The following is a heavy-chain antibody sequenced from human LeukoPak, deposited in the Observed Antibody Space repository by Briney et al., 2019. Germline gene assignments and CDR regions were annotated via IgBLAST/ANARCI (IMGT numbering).Heavy chain of an antibody. CDR1: GFTFGSYA. D-gene: IGHD5-24*01. Sequence: GGSLRLSCAASGFTFGSYAMSWVRQAPGKGLDWVSAISGSGGSTYYADSVKGRFTISRDNSKNTLYLQMNSLRAEDTAVYYCARGAGYNYPYYFDYWGQGTLVTVSS. CDR2: ISGSGGST. J-gene: IGHJ4*02. CDR3: ARGAGYNYPYYFDY. V-gene: IGHV3-23*01.